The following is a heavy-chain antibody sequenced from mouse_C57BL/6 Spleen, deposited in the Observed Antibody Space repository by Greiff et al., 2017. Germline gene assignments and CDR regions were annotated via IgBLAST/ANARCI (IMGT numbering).Heavy chain of an antibody. CDR2: INPGSGGT. CDR1: GYAFTNYL. Sequence: VQLQQSGAELVRPGTSVKVSCKASGYAFTNYLIEWVKQRPGQGLEWIGVINPGSGGTNYNEKFKGKATLTADKSSSNAYMQLSSLTSEDSAVYFCARTAQATRYYYARDYWGQGTSVTVSS. V-gene: IGHV1-54*01. CDR3: ARTAQATRYYYARDY. D-gene: IGHD3-2*02. J-gene: IGHJ4*01.